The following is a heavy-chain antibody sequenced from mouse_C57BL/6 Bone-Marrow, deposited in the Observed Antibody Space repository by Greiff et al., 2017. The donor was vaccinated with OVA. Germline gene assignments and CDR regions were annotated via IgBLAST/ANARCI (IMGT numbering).Heavy chain of an antibody. CDR3: ARMRDYDGNAMDY. CDR1: GYSFTGYY. V-gene: IGHV1-42*01. D-gene: IGHD2-4*01. CDR2: INPSTGGT. J-gene: IGHJ4*01. Sequence: VQLQQSGPELVKPGASVKISCKASGYSFTGYYMNWVKQSPEKSLEWIGEINPSTGGTTYNQKFKAKATLTVDKSSSTAYMQLKSLTSEDSAVYYCARMRDYDGNAMDYWGQGTSVTVSS.